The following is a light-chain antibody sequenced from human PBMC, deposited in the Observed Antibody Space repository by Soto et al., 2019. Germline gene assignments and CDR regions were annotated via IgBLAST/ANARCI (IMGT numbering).Light chain of an antibody. CDR1: SGDVGGYNY. CDR2: EVS. J-gene: IGLJ1*01. Sequence: QSALAQPASVSGSPGQSINISCTGTSGDVGGYNYVCSYQQHPGKAPKLMIDEVSNRPLGVSNRFSGSKSGNTASLTISGLQAEDEADYYCTSYTSSSTLDVFGTGTKVTVL. V-gene: IGLV2-14*01. CDR3: TSYTSSSTLDV.